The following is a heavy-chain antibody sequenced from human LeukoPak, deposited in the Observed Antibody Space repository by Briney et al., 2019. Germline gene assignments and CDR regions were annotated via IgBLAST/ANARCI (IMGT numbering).Heavy chain of an antibody. CDR1: GGTFSSYA. CDR3: ARSVVVPAAIGGGYYYYYYGKDV. V-gene: IGHV1-69*13. J-gene: IGHJ6*02. Sequence: SVKVSCKASGGTFSSYAISWVRQAPGQGLEWMGGIIPIFGTANYAQKFQGRVTITADESTSTAYMELSSLRSEDTAVYYCARSVVVPAAIGGGYYYYYYGKDVWGQGTTVTVSS. CDR2: IIPIFGTA. D-gene: IGHD2-2*01.